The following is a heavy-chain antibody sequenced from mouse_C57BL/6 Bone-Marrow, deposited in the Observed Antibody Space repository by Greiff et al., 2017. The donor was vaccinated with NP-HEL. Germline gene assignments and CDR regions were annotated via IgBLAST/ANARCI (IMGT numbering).Heavy chain of an antibody. D-gene: IGHD2-13*01. Sequence: EVQRVESGGGLVQPKGSLKLSCAASGFTFNTYAMNWVRQAPGKGLEWVAPIRSKSNNYATYYAASVKDRFIISRDHSESMLYLEMNNLKTEDTARYDCVRPSVYGDRYFDVWGTGTTVTVSS. CDR3: VRPSVYGDRYFDV. CDR2: IRSKSNNYAT. CDR1: GFTFNTYA. V-gene: IGHV10-1*01. J-gene: IGHJ1*03.